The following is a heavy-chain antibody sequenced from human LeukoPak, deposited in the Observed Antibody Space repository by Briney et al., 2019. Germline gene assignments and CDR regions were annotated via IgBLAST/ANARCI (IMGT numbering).Heavy chain of an antibody. CDR1: GFTFVDYA. CDR2: IGSNGDST. J-gene: IGHJ6*03. V-gene: IGHV3-64*01. CDR3: ARGYSNPYYFYMDV. Sequence: QPGGSLRLSCAASGFTFVDYAMHWVRQAPGKGLEYVSGIGSNGDSTYYANSVKGRFTTSRDNSKHTLYLQMGSLRTEDLAVYYCARGYSNPYYFYMDVWGKGTTVTVSS. D-gene: IGHD4-11*01.